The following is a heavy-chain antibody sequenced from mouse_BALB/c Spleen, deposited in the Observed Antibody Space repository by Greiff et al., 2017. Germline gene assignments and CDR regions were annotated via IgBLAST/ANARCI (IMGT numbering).Heavy chain of an antibody. Sequence: DVQLVESGGGLVQPGGSRKLSCAASGFTFSSFGMHWVRQAPEKGLEWVAYISSGSSTIYYADTVKGRFTISRDNPKNTLFLQMTSLRSEDTAMYYCARSDYGSSYDAMDYWGQGTSVTVSS. CDR3: ARSDYGSSYDAMDY. CDR1: GFTFSSFG. D-gene: IGHD1-1*01. V-gene: IGHV5-17*02. CDR2: ISSGSSTI. J-gene: IGHJ4*01.